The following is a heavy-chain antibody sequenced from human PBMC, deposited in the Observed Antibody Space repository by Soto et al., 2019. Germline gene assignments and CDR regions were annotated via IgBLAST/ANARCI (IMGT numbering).Heavy chain of an antibody. D-gene: IGHD1-20*01. CDR1: GFTFSTYV. Sequence: GGSLRLSCSASGFTFSTYVMHWVRQAPGKGLVYVSALSHNGGSTYYADSVKGRFTISRDNSKNTLHLQVTSLRAEDTAVYYCVKTSSAGYNWNPQYYNGLDVWGQGTTVTVSS. CDR2: LSHNGGST. CDR3: VKTSSAGYNWNPQYYNGLDV. V-gene: IGHV3-64D*06. J-gene: IGHJ6*02.